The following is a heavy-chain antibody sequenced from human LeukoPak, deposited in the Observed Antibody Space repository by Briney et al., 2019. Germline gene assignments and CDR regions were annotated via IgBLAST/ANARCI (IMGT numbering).Heavy chain of an antibody. CDR2: IYYSGSS. V-gene: IGHV4-59*13. J-gene: IGHJ3*02. CDR3: AREGGTGAFDI. D-gene: IGHD1-14*01. CDR1: GASIASYY. Sequence: SETLSLTCTVSGASIASYYWTWIRQPPGKGLEWIGYIYYSGSSNYNPSLKSRVTISVDTSKNQFSLKLSSVTAADTAVYYCAREGGTGAFDIWGQGTMVTVSP.